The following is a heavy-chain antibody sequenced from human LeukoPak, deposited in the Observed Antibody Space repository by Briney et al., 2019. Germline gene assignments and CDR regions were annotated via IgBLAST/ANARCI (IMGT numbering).Heavy chain of an antibody. Sequence: GGTLRLSCAASGFTFSSHDMSWVRQAPGKGLEWVSGITGSGGSTYSADSVKGRVSISRDNSKNTLYLQMNSLRAEDTAVYYCATTRKAPRPWELLGYFDYWDQGTLVTVSS. V-gene: IGHV3-23*01. CDR1: GFTFSSHD. J-gene: IGHJ4*02. D-gene: IGHD3-10*01. CDR3: ATTRKAPRPWELLGYFDY. CDR2: ITGSGGST.